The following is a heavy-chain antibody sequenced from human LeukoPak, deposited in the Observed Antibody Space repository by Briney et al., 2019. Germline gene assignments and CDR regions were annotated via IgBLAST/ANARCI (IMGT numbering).Heavy chain of an antibody. Sequence: ATVKISCKVSGYTFTDYYMHWVQQAPGKGLEWMGRINANSGGTNYAQKFQGGVTMTRDTSISTAYMELSRLRSDDTAVYYCAREGGSGSFVYWGQGTLVTVSS. D-gene: IGHD3-16*01. CDR3: AREGGSGSFVY. J-gene: IGHJ4*02. CDR1: GYTFTDYY. V-gene: IGHV1-2*06. CDR2: INANSGGT.